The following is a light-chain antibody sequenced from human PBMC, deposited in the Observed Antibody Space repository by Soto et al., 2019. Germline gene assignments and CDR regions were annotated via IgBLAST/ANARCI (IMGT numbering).Light chain of an antibody. CDR1: RSVLYKSNNKNH. V-gene: IGKV4-1*01. Sequence: DIVMTQSPDSLAVSLGERATMNCKCSRSVLYKSNNKNHLAWYQQKPGQPPQLIIYWASTRESGVPERFSGSGSGTDFTLTISSLEAVDVAFYWCQQYFDVPFTFGGGTKVEI. J-gene: IGKJ4*01. CDR3: QQYFDVPFT. CDR2: WAS.